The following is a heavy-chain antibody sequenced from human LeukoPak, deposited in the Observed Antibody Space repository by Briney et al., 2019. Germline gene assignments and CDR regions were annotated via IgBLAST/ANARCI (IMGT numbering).Heavy chain of an antibody. Sequence: SETLSLTCTVSGGSVSSGIYYWSWIRQPPGKGLEWIGYIYYSGSTNYNPSLKSRVTISIDTSRNQFSLKLSSVTAADTALYYCARRVSSGYSDYWGQGTLVTVSS. V-gene: IGHV4-61*01. CDR2: IYYSGST. CDR1: GGSVSSGIYY. D-gene: IGHD3-22*01. J-gene: IGHJ4*02. CDR3: ARRVSSGYSDY.